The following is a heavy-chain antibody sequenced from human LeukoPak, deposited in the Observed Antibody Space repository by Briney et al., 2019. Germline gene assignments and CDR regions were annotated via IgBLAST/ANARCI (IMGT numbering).Heavy chain of an antibody. D-gene: IGHD3-22*01. CDR2: IYTSGST. J-gene: IGHJ5*02. CDR1: GGSISSYY. Sequence: PSETLSLTCTASGGSISSYYWSWIRQPAGKGLEWIGRIYTSGSTNYNPSLKSRVTMSVDTSKNQFSLKLSSVTAADTAVYYCARVRGGNYYDSSGQNWFDPWGQGTLVTVSS. V-gene: IGHV4-4*07. CDR3: ARVRGGNYYDSSGQNWFDP.